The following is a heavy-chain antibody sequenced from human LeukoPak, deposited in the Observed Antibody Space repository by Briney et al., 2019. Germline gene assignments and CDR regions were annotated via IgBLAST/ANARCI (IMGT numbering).Heavy chain of an antibody. CDR1: GFTFSSYS. D-gene: IGHD3-10*01. J-gene: IGHJ4*02. V-gene: IGHV3-7*01. Sequence: GGSLRLSCAASGFTFSSYSMNWVRQAPGKGLEWVANIKQDGSDKHYVDSVKGRFTISRDNSKNTLYLQMNSLRAEDTAVYYCARDQRGKNDYWGQGTLVTVSS. CDR3: ARDQRGKNDY. CDR2: IKQDGSDK.